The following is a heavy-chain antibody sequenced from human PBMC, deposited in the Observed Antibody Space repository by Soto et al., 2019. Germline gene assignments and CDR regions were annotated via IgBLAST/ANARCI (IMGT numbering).Heavy chain of an antibody. V-gene: IGHV3-9*01. CDR1: GFTFDDYA. D-gene: IGHD6-13*01. Sequence: GGSLRLSCAASGFTFDDYAMHWVRQAPGKGLEWVSGISWNSGSIGYADSVKGRFTISRDNAKNSLYLQMNSLRAEDTALYYCAKDIYYLGSWPLRGGAFDIWGQGTMVTVSS. CDR2: ISWNSGSI. CDR3: AKDIYYLGSWPLRGGAFDI. J-gene: IGHJ3*02.